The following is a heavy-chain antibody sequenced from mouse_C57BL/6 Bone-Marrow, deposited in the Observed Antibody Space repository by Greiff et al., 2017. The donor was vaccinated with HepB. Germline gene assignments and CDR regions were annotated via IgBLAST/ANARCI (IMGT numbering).Heavy chain of an antibody. CDR2: IDPENGDT. CDR3: TTITTAY. CDR1: GFNIKDDY. Sequence: EVQLVESGAELVRPGASVKLSCTASGFNIKDDYMHWVKQRPEQGLEWIGWIDPENGDTEYASKFQGKATITADTSSNTAYLQLSSLTSEDTAVYYCTTITTAYWGQGTTLTVSS. D-gene: IGHD1-2*01. J-gene: IGHJ2*01. V-gene: IGHV14-4*01.